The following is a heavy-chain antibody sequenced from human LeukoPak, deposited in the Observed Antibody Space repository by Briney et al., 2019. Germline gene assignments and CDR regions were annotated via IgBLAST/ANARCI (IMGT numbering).Heavy chain of an antibody. CDR1: GFTFSSYA. D-gene: IGHD3-10*01. CDR3: AKARGFAEFDY. CDR2: ISGSGGST. J-gene: IGHJ4*02. V-gene: IGHV3-23*01. Sequence: PGGSLRLSCAASGFTFSSYAMSWVRQAPGKGLEWVSAISGSGGSTYYADSVKGRFTISRDNSKNTLYLQMNSLRTEDTALYFCAKARGFAEFDYWGQGTLVTVSS.